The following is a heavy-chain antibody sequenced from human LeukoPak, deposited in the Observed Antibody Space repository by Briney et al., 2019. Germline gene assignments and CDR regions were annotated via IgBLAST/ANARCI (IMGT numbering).Heavy chain of an antibody. CDR2: ITGSGGST. CDR1: GFAFSSYA. J-gene: IGHJ4*02. V-gene: IGHV3-23*01. D-gene: IGHD2-15*01. Sequence: GGSLRLSCAASGFAFSSYAMSWVRQAPGKGLEWVSGITGSGGSTYHADSVKGRFTISRDNSQNTLFLQMSSLRAEDSAIFYCAKGSASGRPYYFDSWGQGILVTVSS. CDR3: AKGSASGRPYYFDS.